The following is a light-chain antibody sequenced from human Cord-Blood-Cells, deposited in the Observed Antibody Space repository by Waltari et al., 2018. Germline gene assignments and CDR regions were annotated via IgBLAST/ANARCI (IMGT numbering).Light chain of an antibody. Sequence: QSALTQPPSVSGSPGQYFPISCTGPSSDVGSYNRVSWYQQPPGTAPKLIIYEVSNRPSGVPDRFSGSKSGNTASLTIAGLQAEDEADYYCSSYTSSSTYVFGTGTKVTVL. CDR3: SSYTSSSTYV. CDR1: SSDVGSYNR. J-gene: IGLJ1*01. V-gene: IGLV2-18*02. CDR2: EVS.